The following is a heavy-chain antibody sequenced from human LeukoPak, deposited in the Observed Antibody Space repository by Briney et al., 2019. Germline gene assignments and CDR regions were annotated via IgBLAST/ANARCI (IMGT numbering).Heavy chain of an antibody. J-gene: IGHJ5*02. CDR1: GDSVSSNSAA. CDR3: AGGNNWFDP. Sequence: KASQTLSLTCAIAGDSVSSNSAAWNWIRQSPSRGLEWLGRTYQRSKWYHDYTVSVKSRISINPDTSKNQFSLQLNSVTPEDTAVYYCAGGNNWFDPWGQGTLVTVSS. CDR2: TYQRSKWYH. V-gene: IGHV6-1*01.